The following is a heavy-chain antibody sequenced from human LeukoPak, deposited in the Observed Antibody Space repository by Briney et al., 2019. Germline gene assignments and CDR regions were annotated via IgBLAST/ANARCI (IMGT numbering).Heavy chain of an antibody. J-gene: IGHJ1*01. Sequence: PGGSLRLSCAASGFTFSSYGMHWVRQAPGKGLEWVAVISYDGSNKYYADSVKGRFTISRDNSKNTLYLQMNSLRAEDTAVYYCAKDIYYYDNSRYFQHWGQGTLVTVSS. CDR1: GFTFSSYG. CDR3: AKDIYYYDNSRYFQH. V-gene: IGHV3-30*18. CDR2: ISYDGSNK. D-gene: IGHD3-22*01.